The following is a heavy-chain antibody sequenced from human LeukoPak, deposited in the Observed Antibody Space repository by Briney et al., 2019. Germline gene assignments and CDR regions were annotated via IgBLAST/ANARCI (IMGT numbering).Heavy chain of an antibody. CDR3: ARRWIGSGWYVGILAFDI. CDR2: ISWNSDNI. CDR1: GFTFSIYS. J-gene: IGHJ3*02. V-gene: IGHV3-9*01. Sequence: GGSLRLSCAASGFTFSIYSMNWVRQAPGKGLEWVSGISWNSDNIGYADSVEGRFTISRDNAKNSLYLQMNSLRAEDTALYYCARRWIGSGWYVGILAFDIWGQGTMVTVSS. D-gene: IGHD6-19*01.